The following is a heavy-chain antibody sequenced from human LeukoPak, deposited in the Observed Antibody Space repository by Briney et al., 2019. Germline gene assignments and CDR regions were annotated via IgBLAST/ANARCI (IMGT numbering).Heavy chain of an antibody. J-gene: IGHJ2*01. Sequence: KTSETLSLTCTVSGGSISSYYWSWIRQPPAKGLEWIGYIYYSGSTNYNPSLKSRVTISVDTSKNQFSLKLSSVTAADTAVYYCARTRQSITIFGVAKRYFDLWGRGTLVTVSS. D-gene: IGHD3-3*01. CDR1: GGSISSYY. V-gene: IGHV4-59*08. CDR3: ARTRQSITIFGVAKRYFDL. CDR2: IYYSGST.